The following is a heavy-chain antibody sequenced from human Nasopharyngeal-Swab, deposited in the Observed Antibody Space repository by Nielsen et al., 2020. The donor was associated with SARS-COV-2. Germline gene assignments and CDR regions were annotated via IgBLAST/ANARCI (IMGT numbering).Heavy chain of an antibody. D-gene: IGHD3-3*01. CDR2: ISAYNGNT. CDR3: ARDLHSAQYYDFWSGYFYYYYGMDV. Sequence: ASVKVSCKASGYTFTSYGISWVRQAPRQGLEWMGWISAYNGNTNYAQKLQGRVTMTTDTSTSTAYMELRSLRSDDTAVYYCARDLHSAQYYDFWSGYFYYYYGMDVWGQGTTVTVSS. J-gene: IGHJ6*02. CDR1: GYTFTSYG. V-gene: IGHV1-18*01.